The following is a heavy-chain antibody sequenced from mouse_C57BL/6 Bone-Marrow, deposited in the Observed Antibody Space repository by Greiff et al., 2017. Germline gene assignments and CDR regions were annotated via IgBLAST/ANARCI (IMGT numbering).Heavy chain of an antibody. J-gene: IGHJ3*01. CDR3: ARGGKKGLRWFAY. V-gene: IGHV1-47*01. CDR1: GYTFTTYP. Sequence: VQLQQSGAELVKPGASVKMSCKASGYTFTTYPIEWMKQNHGKSLEWIGNFHPYNDDTKYNEKFKGKATLTVEKSSSTVYSELSRVTSDDSAVYYCARGGKKGLRWFAYWGQGTLVTVSA. CDR2: FHPYNDDT.